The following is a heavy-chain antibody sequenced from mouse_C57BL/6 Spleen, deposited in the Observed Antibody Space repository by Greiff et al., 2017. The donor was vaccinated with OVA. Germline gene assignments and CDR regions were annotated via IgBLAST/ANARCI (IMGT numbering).Heavy chain of an antibody. D-gene: IGHD1-1*01. CDR1: GYAFSSSW. V-gene: IGHV1-82*01. CDR3: ARDRGTTVVDYFDY. CDR2: IYPGDGDT. Sequence: VQLQQSGPELVKPGASVKISCKASGYAFSSSWMNWVKQRPGKGLEWIGRIYPGDGDTNYNGKFKGKATLTADKSSSTAYMQLSSLTSEDSAVYFCARDRGTTVVDYFDYWGQGTTLTVSS. J-gene: IGHJ2*01.